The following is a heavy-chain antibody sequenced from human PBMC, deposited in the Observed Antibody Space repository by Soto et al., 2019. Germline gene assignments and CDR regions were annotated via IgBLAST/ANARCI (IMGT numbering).Heavy chain of an antibody. CDR2: IKTDGSET. D-gene: IGHD2-8*01. CDR1: GFMFSSDW. Sequence: PGGSLRLSCTASGFMFSSDWLTWVRQAPGKGLEWVANIKTDGSETFYVDSVKGRFTISRDNAKNSLFLQMNNLRAEDTAVYYCAREKATNGYIYYFDNWSQGTLVTVSS. V-gene: IGHV3-7*04. J-gene: IGHJ4*02. CDR3: AREKATNGYIYYFDN.